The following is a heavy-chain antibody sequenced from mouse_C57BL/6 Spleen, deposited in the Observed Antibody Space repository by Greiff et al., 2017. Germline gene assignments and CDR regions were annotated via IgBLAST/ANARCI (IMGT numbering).Heavy chain of an antibody. Sequence: VVESGPELVKPGASVQISCKASGYTFTDYYINWVKQRPGQGLEWIGWIYPGSGNTKYNEKFKGKATLTVDTSSSTAYMQLSSLTSEDSAVYFCARGYYYGSSNWYFDVRGTGTTVTVSS. CDR2: IYPGSGNT. CDR3: ARGYYYGSSNWYFDV. V-gene: IGHV1-84*01. D-gene: IGHD1-1*01. J-gene: IGHJ1*03. CDR1: GYTFTDYY.